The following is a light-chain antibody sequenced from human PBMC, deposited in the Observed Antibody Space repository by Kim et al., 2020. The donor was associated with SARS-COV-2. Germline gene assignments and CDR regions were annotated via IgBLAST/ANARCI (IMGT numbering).Light chain of an antibody. CDR2: GAA. CDR1: QSVSTK. V-gene: IGKV3D-15*01. Sequence: VSPGERATLACRASQSVSTKLAWYRQEPGQTPRLRIYGAATRATGIPARFSGSGSGTEFTLTISSLQSEDFAVYYCQQYNNWPITFGGGTKVDIK. J-gene: IGKJ4*01. CDR3: QQYNNWPIT.